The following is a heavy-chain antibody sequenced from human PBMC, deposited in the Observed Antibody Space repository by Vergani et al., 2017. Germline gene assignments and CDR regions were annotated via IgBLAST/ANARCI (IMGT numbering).Heavy chain of an antibody. J-gene: IGHJ6*03. CDR2: IDHTGRP. CDR1: GVSFTSYH. Sequence: QVQLQQWGGGLLKPSETLSLTCVVNGVSFTSYHWTWIPQSPGEGLEWVGDIDHTGRPDNNPSLKGRLTMSVDKSRNQFSLTLNSVTATDTAIYFCARVNTGTNGHLYYNYYMDVWGQGTAVTVS. CDR3: ARVNTGTNGHLYYNYYMDV. D-gene: IGHD4-11*01. V-gene: IGHV4-34*01.